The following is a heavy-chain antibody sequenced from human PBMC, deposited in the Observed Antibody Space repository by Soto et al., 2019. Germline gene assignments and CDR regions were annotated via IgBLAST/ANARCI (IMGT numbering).Heavy chain of an antibody. CDR1: GYTFTSYD. Sequence: GASVKVSCKASGYTFTSYDINWVRQATGQGLEWMGWMNPNSGNTGYAQKFQGRVTMTRNTSISTAYMELSSLRSEVTAVYYCAIGDLGAAGSYYYYYYMDVWGKGTTVTVSS. CDR2: MNPNSGNT. V-gene: IGHV1-8*01. D-gene: IGHD6-13*01. J-gene: IGHJ6*03. CDR3: AIGDLGAAGSYYYYYYMDV.